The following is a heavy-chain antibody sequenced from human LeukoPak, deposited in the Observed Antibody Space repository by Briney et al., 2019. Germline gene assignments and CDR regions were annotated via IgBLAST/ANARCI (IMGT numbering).Heavy chain of an antibody. J-gene: IGHJ5*01. Sequence: GGSLRPSCEASGFSFSSYNMDWVRQTPGKGLEWVSNIGGSRVSTYHADSVKGRFTNTRDNSRNTRSLHMISLRADDTAGDYCAKVAVPQDGTHRSASAPTKVDS. CDR3: AKVAVPQDGTHRSASAPTKVDS. D-gene: IGHD1-14*01. CDR2: IGGSRVST. CDR1: GFSFSSYN. V-gene: IGHV3-23*01.